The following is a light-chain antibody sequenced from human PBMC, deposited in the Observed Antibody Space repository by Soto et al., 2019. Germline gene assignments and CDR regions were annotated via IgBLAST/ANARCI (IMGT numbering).Light chain of an antibody. Sequence: QSALTQPAFVSGSPGQSITISCTGTSSDVGGYNYVSWYQQHPGKAPKLMIYDVSNRPSGVSDRFSGSKSGNTASLTISGLQAEDEADYYCSSYTSSSTSVVFGGGTQLTVL. CDR3: SSYTSSSTSVV. J-gene: IGLJ2*01. CDR2: DVS. V-gene: IGLV2-14*01. CDR1: SSDVGGYNY.